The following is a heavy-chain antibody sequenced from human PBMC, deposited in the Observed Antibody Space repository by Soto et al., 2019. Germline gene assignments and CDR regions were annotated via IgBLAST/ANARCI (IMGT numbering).Heavy chain of an antibody. CDR2: ISGSGGST. CDR1: GFTFSNYA. V-gene: IGHV3-23*01. Sequence: EEQLLASGGGLVQPGGSLRLSCAASGFTFSNYAMSWVRQAPGKGLEWVSAISGSGGSTYYADSVKGRFTISRDNSKNTLYLQMNSLRAEDTAVYYCAKDANYDFWSGYPPTYYYYYMDVWGKGTTVTVSS. CDR3: AKDANYDFWSGYPPTYYYYYMDV. J-gene: IGHJ6*03. D-gene: IGHD3-3*01.